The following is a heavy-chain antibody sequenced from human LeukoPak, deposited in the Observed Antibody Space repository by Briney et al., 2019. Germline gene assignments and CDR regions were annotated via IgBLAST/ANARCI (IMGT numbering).Heavy chain of an antibody. J-gene: IGHJ4*02. CDR1: GSSLSTSGVG. CDR3: GHVYGDYGTSLDD. Sequence: CGPRLLTPTPTLTLTCTFSGSSLSTSGVGVGWIRQLPGKALEWLAIISWDGDKRYSPALMSRITFTNETFKSEAVLTMTNIDPGDTATYYWGHVYGDYGTSLDDWGQGTLVAVSS. D-gene: IGHD4-17*01. V-gene: IGHV2-5*02. CDR2: ISWDGDK.